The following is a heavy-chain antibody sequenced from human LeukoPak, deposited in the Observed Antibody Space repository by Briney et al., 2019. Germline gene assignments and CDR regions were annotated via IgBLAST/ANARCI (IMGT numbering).Heavy chain of an antibody. CDR1: GGSISSYY. CDR2: ISYSGNT. CDR3: ARYVWGSYPTFEDY. Sequence: SETLSLNCTVSGGSISSYYWSWIRQPPGKGLEWIGYISYSGNTNYNPSFKSRVTISVDTSNNQFSLKLSSVTAADTAVYYCARYVWGSYPTFEDYWGQGTLVTVSS. D-gene: IGHD3-16*02. J-gene: IGHJ4*02. V-gene: IGHV4-59*01.